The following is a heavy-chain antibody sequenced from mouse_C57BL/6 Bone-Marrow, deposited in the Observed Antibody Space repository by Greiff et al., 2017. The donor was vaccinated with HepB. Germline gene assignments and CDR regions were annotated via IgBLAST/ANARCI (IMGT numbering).Heavy chain of an antibody. CDR2: IYPGSGNT. CDR1: GYTFTDYY. Sequence: VQLQQSGAELVRPGASVKLSCKASGYTFTDYYINWVKQRPGQGLEWIARIYPGSGNTYYNEKFKGKATLTAEKSSSTAYMQLSSLTSEDSAVYFCARVLRYFYWYFDVWGTGTTVTVSS. CDR3: ARVLRYFYWYFDV. V-gene: IGHV1-76*01. J-gene: IGHJ1*03. D-gene: IGHD1-1*01.